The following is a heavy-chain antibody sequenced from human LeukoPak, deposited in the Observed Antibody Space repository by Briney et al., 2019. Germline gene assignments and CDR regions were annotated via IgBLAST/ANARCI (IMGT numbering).Heavy chain of an antibody. CDR3: AKSSANWGSVSPYYFDY. CDR2: ISCSGGST. D-gene: IGHD7-27*01. CDR1: GFTFSSYA. Sequence: GGSLRLSCAASGFTFSSYAMSWVRQAPGKGPEWVSAISCSGGSTYYADSVKGRFTISRDNSKNTLYLQMNSLRAEGTAVYYCAKSSANWGSVSPYYFDYWGQGTLVTVSS. J-gene: IGHJ4*02. V-gene: IGHV3-23*01.